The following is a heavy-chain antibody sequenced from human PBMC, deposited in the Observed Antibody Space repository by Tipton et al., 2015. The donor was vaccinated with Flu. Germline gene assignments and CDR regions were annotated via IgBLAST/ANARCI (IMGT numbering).Heavy chain of an antibody. V-gene: IGHV4-4*07. CDR1: GGSINSYY. J-gene: IGHJ4*02. CDR3: ARFSVRGESDY. CDR2: IYSSGST. D-gene: IGHD3-10*01. Sequence: TLSLTCTVSGGSINSYYWSWIRQSAGKGLEWIGRIYSSGSTNYNPSLKSRVTMSVDTSKNQFPLKMSSVTAADTAVYYCARFSVRGESDYWGQGTLVTVSS.